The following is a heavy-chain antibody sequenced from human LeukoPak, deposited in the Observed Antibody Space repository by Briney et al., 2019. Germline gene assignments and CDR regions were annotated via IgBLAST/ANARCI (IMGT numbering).Heavy chain of an antibody. Sequence: GGSLRLSCAASGFTFSSYGMSWVRQAPGKGLEWVSAISGSGGSTYYADSVKGRFTIFRDNSKNTLYLEMNSLRAEDTAVYYCAKDSFPTYSSGWYSDYWGQGTLVTVSS. CDR2: ISGSGGST. CDR3: AKDSFPTYSSGWYSDY. V-gene: IGHV3-23*01. D-gene: IGHD6-19*01. CDR1: GFTFSSYG. J-gene: IGHJ4*02.